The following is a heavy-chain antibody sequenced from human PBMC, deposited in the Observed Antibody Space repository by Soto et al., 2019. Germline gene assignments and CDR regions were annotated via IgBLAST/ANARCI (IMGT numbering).Heavy chain of an antibody. CDR3: ARVRFGEWGYAMDV. CDR1: GLTFSDCY. D-gene: IGHD3-10*01. Sequence: QVQLVESGGGLVKPGGSLRLSCAASGLTFSDCYMNWIRQAPGKGLKWVSYISSSGSSINYAGSVKGRFTISRDNAKNSLYLQMNSLRAEDTAMYYCARVRFGEWGYAMDVWGQGTTVTVSS. CDR2: ISSSGSSI. V-gene: IGHV3-11*01. J-gene: IGHJ6*02.